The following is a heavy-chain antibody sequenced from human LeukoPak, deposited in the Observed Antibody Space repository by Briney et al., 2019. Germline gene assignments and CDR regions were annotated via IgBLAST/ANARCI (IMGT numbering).Heavy chain of an antibody. V-gene: IGHV3-74*01. CDR2: INSDGTDI. D-gene: IGHD3-22*01. CDR1: GFTFSSYA. CDR3: ARVGYYDSSNYYAYFQH. J-gene: IGHJ1*01. Sequence: GGSLRLSCAASGFTFSSYAMSWVRQTPGEGLEWVARINSDGTDISYGDSVKGRFTISRDNAKNTLYLQMNSLRVEDTAVYYCARVGYYDSSNYYAYFQHWGQGTLVTVSS.